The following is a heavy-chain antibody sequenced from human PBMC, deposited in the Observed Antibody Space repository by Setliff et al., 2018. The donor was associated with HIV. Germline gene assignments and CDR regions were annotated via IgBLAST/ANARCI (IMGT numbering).Heavy chain of an antibody. D-gene: IGHD2-2*01. J-gene: IGHJ4*02. CDR3: ARRAYCSSTTCFDN. V-gene: IGHV3-23*01. CDR2: ISGSGGST. Sequence: GSLRLSCAASGFTFSSYAMSWVRQAPGKGLEWVSGISGSGGSTYYADSVKGRFTISRDTSKNTLYLQMNSLRAEDTAVYYCARRAYCSSTTCFDNWGQGTLVTVSS. CDR1: GFTFSSYA.